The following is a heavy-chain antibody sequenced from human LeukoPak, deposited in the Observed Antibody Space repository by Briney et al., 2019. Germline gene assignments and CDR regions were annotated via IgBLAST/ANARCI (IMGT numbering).Heavy chain of an antibody. D-gene: IGHD6-19*01. J-gene: IGHJ4*02. CDR2: INPSGGST. CDR1: GYTFTSYY. CDR3: ASGDLGWLSVSY. Sequence: ASVKVSCKASGYTFTSYYMHWVRPAPGQGLEWMGIINPSGGSTSYAQKFQGRVTMTRDTSTSTVYMELSSLRSEDTAVYYCASGDLGWLSVSYWGQGTLVTVSS. V-gene: IGHV1-46*01.